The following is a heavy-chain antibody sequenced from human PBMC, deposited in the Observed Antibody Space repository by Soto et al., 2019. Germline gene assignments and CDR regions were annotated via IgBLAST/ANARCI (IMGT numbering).Heavy chain of an antibody. J-gene: IGHJ3*02. V-gene: IGHV3-23*01. Sequence: EVQLLESGGGLVQPGGSLRLSCAASGFTFSSYAMSWVRQAPGKGLEWVSAISGSGGSTYYADSVKGRFTISRDNSKNTLYLQMNSLRAEDTAVYYCAKAQYPDGPHTIFGVVIGAFDIWGQGTMVTVSS. CDR1: GFTFSSYA. D-gene: IGHD3-3*01. CDR2: ISGSGGST. CDR3: AKAQYPDGPHTIFGVVIGAFDI.